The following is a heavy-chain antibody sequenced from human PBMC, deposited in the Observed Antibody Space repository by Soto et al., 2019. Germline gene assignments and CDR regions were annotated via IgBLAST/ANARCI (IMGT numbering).Heavy chain of an antibody. J-gene: IGHJ6*02. CDR1: GGSISSYY. Sequence: PSETLSLTCTVSGGSISSYYWSWIRQPPGKGLEWIGYIYYSGSTNYNPSLKSRVTISVDTSKNQFSLKLSSVTAADTAVYYCARQRDRSWYDYYYYYGMDVWGQGTTVTVSS. CDR2: IYYSGST. D-gene: IGHD6-13*01. CDR3: ARQRDRSWYDYYYYYGMDV. V-gene: IGHV4-59*08.